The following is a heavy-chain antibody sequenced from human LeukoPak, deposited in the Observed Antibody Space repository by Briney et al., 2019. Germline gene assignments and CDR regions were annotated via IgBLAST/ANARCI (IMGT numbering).Heavy chain of an antibody. D-gene: IGHD6-19*01. Sequence: GSLRLSCAASGFTFSSYSMNWVRQPPGKGLEWIGSIYYSGSTYYNPSLKSRVTISVDTSKNQFSLKLSSVTAADTAVYYCARAPPSRRAVAGRSHYYYYMDVWGKGTTVTVSS. CDR1: GFTFSSYS. J-gene: IGHJ6*03. CDR3: ARAPPSRRAVAGRSHYYYYMDV. V-gene: IGHV4-39*07. CDR2: IYYSGST.